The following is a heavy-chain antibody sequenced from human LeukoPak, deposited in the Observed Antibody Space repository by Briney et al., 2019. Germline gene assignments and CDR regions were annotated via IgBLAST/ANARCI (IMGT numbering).Heavy chain of an antibody. J-gene: IGHJ4*02. Sequence: GASVKVSCKASGYAFTSYGISWVRQAPGQGLEWMGWISAYNGNTNYAQKFQGRVTITADESTSTAYMELSSLRSEDTAVYYCARDLGGKLGTFDYWGQGTLVTVSS. CDR1: GYAFTSYG. CDR3: ARDLGGKLGTFDY. CDR2: ISAYNGNT. V-gene: IGHV1-18*01. D-gene: IGHD3-16*01.